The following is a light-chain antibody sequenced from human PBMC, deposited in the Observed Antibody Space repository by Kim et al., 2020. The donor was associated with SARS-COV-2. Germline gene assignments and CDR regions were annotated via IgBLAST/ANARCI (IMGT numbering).Light chain of an antibody. CDR2: SAS. V-gene: IGKV1-12*01. Sequence: DIQMTQSPSSVSASVGDRITITCRASQDIGNSLAWCQHKPGKAPRLLIYSASFYESGVPSRFSGSVSGTDFTLTISTLQPEDFATYYCQQTKSFPLTFGGGTKVDIK. CDR3: QQTKSFPLT. CDR1: QDIGNS. J-gene: IGKJ4*01.